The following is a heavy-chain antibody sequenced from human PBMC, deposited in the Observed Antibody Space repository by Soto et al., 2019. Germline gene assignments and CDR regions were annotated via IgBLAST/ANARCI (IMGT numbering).Heavy chain of an antibody. CDR1: GGSISSYY. D-gene: IGHD2-15*01. V-gene: IGHV4-4*07. Sequence: QVQLQESGPGLVKPSETLSLTCTVSGGSISSYYWSWIRQPAGKGLEWIGRIYTSGSTNYNPSLKGRVTMSVDTSKNQFSLKLSSVTAADTAVYYCARGAYCSGGSCYSGSYNWFDPWGQGTLVTVSS. CDR2: IYTSGST. J-gene: IGHJ5*02. CDR3: ARGAYCSGGSCYSGSYNWFDP.